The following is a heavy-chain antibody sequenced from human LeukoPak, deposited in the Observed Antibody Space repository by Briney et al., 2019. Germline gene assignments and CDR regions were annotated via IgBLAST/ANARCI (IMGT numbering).Heavy chain of an antibody. D-gene: IGHD2-2*01. Sequence: GGSLRLSCAASGFTFSSYWMSWVRQAPGKGLEWVANIKQDGSEKYYVDSVKGRFTISRDNAKNSLYLQMNSLRAEDTAVYYCAIVVVPAAPYAFDIWGQGTMVTVSS. V-gene: IGHV3-7*03. CDR1: GFTFSSYW. J-gene: IGHJ3*02. CDR2: IKQDGSEK. CDR3: AIVVVPAAPYAFDI.